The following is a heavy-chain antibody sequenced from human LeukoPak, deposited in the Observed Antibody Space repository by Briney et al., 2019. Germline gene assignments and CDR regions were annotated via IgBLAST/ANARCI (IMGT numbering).Heavy chain of an antibody. J-gene: IGHJ4*02. CDR3: AKDHSGSYLDS. V-gene: IGHV3-74*01. D-gene: IGHD1-26*01. CDR2: VNSDGYSI. Sequence: GALRLSCAASGFTFSSYWMHWVRQVPGRGLVWVSRVNSDGYSISYADSVKGRFTISRDNSKNTLYLQMNSLRTEDTAVYYCAKDHSGSYLDSWGQGTLVTVSS. CDR1: GFTFSSYW.